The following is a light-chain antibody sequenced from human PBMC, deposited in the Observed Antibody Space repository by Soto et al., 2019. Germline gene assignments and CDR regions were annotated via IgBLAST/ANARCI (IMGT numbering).Light chain of an antibody. Sequence: DIQMTQSPSSVSASVGDRVTITGRASQAIDSWLAWYQQKPGEAPKLLIFTGSLLHSGVPPRFSGSGSGTDFTLTISSLQPEDFATYYCQQTLSFHPTFGQGTKVDIK. J-gene: IGKJ1*01. V-gene: IGKV1-12*01. CDR3: QQTLSFHPT. CDR2: TGS. CDR1: QAIDSW.